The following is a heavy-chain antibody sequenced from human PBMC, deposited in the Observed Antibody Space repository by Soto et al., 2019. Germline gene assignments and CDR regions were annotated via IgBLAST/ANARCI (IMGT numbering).Heavy chain of an antibody. CDR2: IIPIFGTA. V-gene: IGHV1-69*13. CDR3: ARVLYSSGWPAYNWFDP. D-gene: IGHD6-19*01. J-gene: IGHJ5*02. Sequence: SVKVSCKASGDTFSTYTITWIRQAPGQGLEWMGGIIPIFGTANYAQKFQGRVTITADESTSTAYMELSSLRSEDTAVYYCARVLYSSGWPAYNWFDPWGLGTLVTVSS. CDR1: GDTFSTYT.